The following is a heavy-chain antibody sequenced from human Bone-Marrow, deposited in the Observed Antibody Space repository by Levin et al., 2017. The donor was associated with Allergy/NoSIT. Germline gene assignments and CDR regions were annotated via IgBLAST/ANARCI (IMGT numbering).Heavy chain of an antibody. J-gene: IGHJ5*02. CDR3: AKGGCSSTNCYGNS. D-gene: IGHD2-2*01. V-gene: IGHV3-30*18. CDR1: GFIFSTYG. CDR2: ISHDGSNK. Sequence: GESLKISCAASGFIFSTYGMHWVRQAPGKGLEWVAVISHDGSNKYYADSVKGRLTISRDNSRNMLSLQMNSLTAEDTAVYYCAKGGCSSTNCYGNSWGQGTLVTVSS.